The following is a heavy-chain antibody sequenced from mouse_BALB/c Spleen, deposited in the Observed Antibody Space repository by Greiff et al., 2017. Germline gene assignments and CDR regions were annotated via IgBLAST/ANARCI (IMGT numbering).Heavy chain of an antibody. Sequence: VQLQESGPGLVQPSQSLSITCPVSGFSLTSYGVHWVRQSPGKGLEWLGVIWSGGSTDYNAAFISRLSISKDNSKSQVFFKMNSLQANDTAIYYCARNGAMDYWGQGTSVTVSS. CDR2: IWSGGST. CDR1: GFSLTSYG. J-gene: IGHJ4*01. CDR3: ARNGAMDY. V-gene: IGHV2-2*02.